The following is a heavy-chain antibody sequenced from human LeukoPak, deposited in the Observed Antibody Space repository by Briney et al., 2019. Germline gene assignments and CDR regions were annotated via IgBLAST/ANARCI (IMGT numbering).Heavy chain of an antibody. CDR3: ARGSPSLLAAAGTWFDP. J-gene: IGHJ5*02. D-gene: IGHD6-13*01. CDR1: GGSFSGYY. Sequence: SETLSLPCAVYGGSFSGYYWSWIRQPPAKGLQWIGENNHSGSTNYNPSLKSRVTISVDTSKNQFSLKLSSVTAADTAVYYCARGSPSLLAAAGTWFDPWGQGTLVTVSS. V-gene: IGHV4-34*01. CDR2: NNHSGST.